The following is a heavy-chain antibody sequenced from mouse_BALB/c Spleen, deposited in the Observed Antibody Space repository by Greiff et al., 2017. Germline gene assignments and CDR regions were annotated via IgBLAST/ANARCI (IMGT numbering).Heavy chain of an antibody. CDR2: IWSGGST. J-gene: IGHJ4*01. V-gene: IGHV2-4-1*01. CDR1: GFSLTSYG. CDR3: ARLKLFYYAMDY. Sequence: VMLVESGPGLVQPSQSLSITCTVSGFSLTSYGVHWVRQSPGKGLEWLGVIWSGGSTDYNAAFISRLSISKDNSKSQVFFKMNSLQADDTAIYYCARLKLFYYAMDYWGQGTSVTVSS.